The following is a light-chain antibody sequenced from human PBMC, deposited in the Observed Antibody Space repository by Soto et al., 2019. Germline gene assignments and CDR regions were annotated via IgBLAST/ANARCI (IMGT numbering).Light chain of an antibody. CDR1: SSNIGNNY. CDR3: GTWYSSLSAGHNWV. Sequence: QSVLTQPPSVSAAPGQKVTISCSGSSSNIGNNYVSWYQQLPGTAPKLLIYDNNKRPSGIPDRFSGSKSGTSATMGITGLQTGDEADYYCGTWYSSLSAGHNWVFGGGTKLTVL. CDR2: DNN. J-gene: IGLJ3*02. V-gene: IGLV1-51*01.